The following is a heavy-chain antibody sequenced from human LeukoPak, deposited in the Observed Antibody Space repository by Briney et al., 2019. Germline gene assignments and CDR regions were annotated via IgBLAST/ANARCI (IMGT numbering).Heavy chain of an antibody. D-gene: IGHD3-16*02. CDR2: IYYSGST. CDR3: ARPSIDDAFDI. J-gene: IGHJ3*02. V-gene: IGHV4-39*01. CDR1: GGSISSSSYY. Sequence: SETLSLTCTVSGGSISSSSYYWGWIRQPPGKGLEWIGSIYYSGSTYYNPSLKSRVTISVDTSKNQFSLKLSSVTAADTAVYYCARPSIDDAFDIWGQGTVVTVSS.